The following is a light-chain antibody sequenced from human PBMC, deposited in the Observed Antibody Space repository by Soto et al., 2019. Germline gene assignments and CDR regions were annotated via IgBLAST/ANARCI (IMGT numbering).Light chain of an antibody. CDR3: AAWDDSLRGVV. V-gene: IGLV1-47*01. CDR2: RNN. CDR1: SSNIGSNY. Sequence: QSVLTQRPSASGTPGQRVTISCSGSSSNIGSNYVYWYQQLPGTAPKLLIYRNNQRPSGVPDRFSGSKSGTSASLAISGLRSEDEADYYCAAWDDSLRGVVFGGGTQLTVL. J-gene: IGLJ2*01.